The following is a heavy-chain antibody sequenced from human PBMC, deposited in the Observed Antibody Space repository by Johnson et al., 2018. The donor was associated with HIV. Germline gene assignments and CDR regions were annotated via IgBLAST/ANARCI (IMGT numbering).Heavy chain of an antibody. V-gene: IGHV3-30*19. CDR2: ISYDGSIK. CDR3: ARNSGNGLVLRGDAFDM. Sequence: QVQLVESGGGVVQPGGSLRLSCAASGFTFSSYGMHWVRQAPGKGLEWVAVISYDGSIKYFADSVKGRFTISRDNSKNTLHLQMNSLRPEDTAVYYCARNSGNGLVLRGDAFDMWGQGTMVTVSS. J-gene: IGHJ3*02. D-gene: IGHD2-8*01. CDR1: GFTFSSYG.